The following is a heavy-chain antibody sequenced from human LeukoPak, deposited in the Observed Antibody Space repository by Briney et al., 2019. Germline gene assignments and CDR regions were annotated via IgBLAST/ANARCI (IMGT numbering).Heavy chain of an antibody. CDR2: IRYSGRT. CDR1: GGSISSNTYY. D-gene: IGHD6-25*01. V-gene: IGHV4-39*02. CDR3: AREFNGSPDY. Sequence: SETLSLTCTVSGGSISSNTYYWSWIRQPPGKGLEWIGSIRYSGRTYYKPSLKSRVALSVDTSKNQLLLNLRSVTAADTAMYYCAREFNGSPDYLGQGTLVTVSS. J-gene: IGHJ4*02.